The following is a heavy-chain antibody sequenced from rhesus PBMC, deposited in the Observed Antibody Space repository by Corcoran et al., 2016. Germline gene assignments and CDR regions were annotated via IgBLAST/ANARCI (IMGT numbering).Heavy chain of an antibody. CDR1: GFPFSSYA. CDR2: INSGGDRT. CDR3: AKGYSNYWADYYGLDS. V-gene: IGHV3S5*01. Sequence: EVQVVETGGGLVQPGGSLRLSCAASGFPFSSYAMLWVRQSPGKGLECFLAINSGGDRTNYADSEKGRFTISRDNSKNTLSLQMNSLRTEDTAMYYCAKGYSNYWADYYGLDSWGQGVVVTVSS. D-gene: IGHD4-23*01. J-gene: IGHJ6*01.